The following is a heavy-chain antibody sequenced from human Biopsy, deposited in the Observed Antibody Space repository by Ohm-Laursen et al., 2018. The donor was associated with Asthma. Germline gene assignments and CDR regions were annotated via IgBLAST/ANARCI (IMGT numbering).Heavy chain of an antibody. D-gene: IGHD2-2*01. CDR2: IYYSGST. J-gene: IGHJ5*01. Sequence: PSETLSLTCTVSGGAIDSGAYYWSWIRQLPGKGLEWIGYIYYSGSTYYNPSLKSRVTIAVETSKNQFSLTLTSVTAADTALYYCARDLAGHCTSASCYGFDSWGQGAQVTVSS. CDR1: GGAIDSGAYY. V-gene: IGHV4-31*03. CDR3: ARDLAGHCTSASCYGFDS.